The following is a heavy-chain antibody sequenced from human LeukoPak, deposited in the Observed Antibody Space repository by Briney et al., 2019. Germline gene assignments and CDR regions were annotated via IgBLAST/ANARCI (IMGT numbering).Heavy chain of an antibody. CDR3: AAGHYDFWSGYWFSFDY. J-gene: IGHJ4*02. V-gene: IGHV1-2*02. CDR1: GYTFTGYY. Sequence: ASVKVSCKASGYTFTGYYMHWVRQAPGQGLEWMGWINPNSGGTNYAQKFQGRVTMTRDTSISTAYMELSRLRSDDTAVYYCAAGHYDFWSGYWFSFDYWGQGTLVTVSS. D-gene: IGHD3-3*01. CDR2: INPNSGGT.